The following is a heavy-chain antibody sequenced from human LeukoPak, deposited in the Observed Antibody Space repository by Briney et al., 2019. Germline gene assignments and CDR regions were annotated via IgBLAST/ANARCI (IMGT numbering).Heavy chain of an antibody. CDR3: ARDHGGYETEYYFDY. J-gene: IGHJ4*02. Sequence: ASVKVSCKASGYTFTRYSISWVRQAPGQGLEWMGWISAYNGDTKYEQKLQGRVTLITDASTSTAYMELRSLRSDDTAVYYCARDHGGYETEYYFDYWGQGTLVTVSS. CDR1: GYTFTRYS. V-gene: IGHV1-18*01. CDR2: ISAYNGDT. D-gene: IGHD5-12*01.